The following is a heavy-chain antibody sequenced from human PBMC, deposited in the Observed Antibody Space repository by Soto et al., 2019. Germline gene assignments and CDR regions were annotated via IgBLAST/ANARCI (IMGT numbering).Heavy chain of an antibody. CDR3: ARVTTVTTFMGDY. CDR1: GGSFSGYY. CDR2: INHSGST. D-gene: IGHD4-17*01. J-gene: IGHJ4*02. V-gene: IGHV4-34*01. Sequence: PSEPLSLTCAVYGGSFSGYYWSWIRQPPGKGLEWIGEINHSGSTNYNPSLKSRVTISVDTSKNQFSLKLSSVTAADTAVYYCARVTTVTTFMGDYWGQGTLVTVSS.